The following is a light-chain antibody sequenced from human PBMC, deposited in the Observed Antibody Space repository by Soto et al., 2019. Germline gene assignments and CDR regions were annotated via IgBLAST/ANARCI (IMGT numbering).Light chain of an antibody. CDR3: AAWDDSLNVVL. Sequence: QPVLTQPPSASGTPGQRVTISCSGSSSNIGSNTVNWYQQLPGTAPKLLIYSNNQRPSGVPDRFSGSKSGTSASLAISGLQSEDEADYYCAAWDDSLNVVLFGGGIKLTVL. CDR2: SNN. CDR1: SSNIGSNT. V-gene: IGLV1-44*01. J-gene: IGLJ2*01.